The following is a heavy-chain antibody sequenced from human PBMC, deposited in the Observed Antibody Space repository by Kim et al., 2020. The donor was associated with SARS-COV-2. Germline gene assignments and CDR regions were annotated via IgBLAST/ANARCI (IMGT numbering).Heavy chain of an antibody. V-gene: IGHV3-33*01. CDR3: ARGHGSNYRDWFDP. CDR2: IWLDGSND. D-gene: IGHD4-4*01. CDR1: GFTFGRSG. Sequence: GGSLRLSCVASGFTFGRSGMHWLRQAPGKGLEWVALIWLDGSNDYYADSVKGRFTISRDNLKNTLYLQMNSLRADDTAVYYCARGHGSNYRDWFDPWG. J-gene: IGHJ5*02.